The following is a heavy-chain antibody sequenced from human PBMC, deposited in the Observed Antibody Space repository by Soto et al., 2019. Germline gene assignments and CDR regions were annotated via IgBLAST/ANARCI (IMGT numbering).Heavy chain of an antibody. CDR2: INAGNGNT. V-gene: IGHV1-3*01. Sequence: QVQLVQSGAEVKKPGASVKVSCKASGYTFTSYAMHWVRQAPGQRLEWMGWINAGNGNTKYSQKFQGRVAITRDTSASTAYMELSSLRSEDTAVYYCARSSSWYVFDYWGQGTLVTVSS. CDR1: GYTFTSYA. CDR3: ARSSSWYVFDY. D-gene: IGHD6-13*01. J-gene: IGHJ4*02.